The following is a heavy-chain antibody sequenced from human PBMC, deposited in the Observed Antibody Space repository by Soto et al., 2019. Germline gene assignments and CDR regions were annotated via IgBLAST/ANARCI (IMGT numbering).Heavy chain of an antibody. CDR3: ARTLRCESAAVQVYFDY. CDR1: GGSISSYY. D-gene: IGHD6-13*01. CDR2: IYYSGST. J-gene: IGHJ4*02. Sequence: SETLSLTCTVSGGSISSYYWSWIRQPPGKGLEWIGYIYYSGSTNYNPSLKSRVTITVDTSKNKFSLKLSSVTAADTAVYYCARTLRCESAAVQVYFDYWGQGTLVTVSS. V-gene: IGHV4-59*08.